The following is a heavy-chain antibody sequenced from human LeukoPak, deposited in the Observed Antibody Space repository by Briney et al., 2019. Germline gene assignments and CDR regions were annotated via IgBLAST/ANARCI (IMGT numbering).Heavy chain of an antibody. Sequence: PSETLSLTCAVYGGSFSGYYWSWTRQPPGKGLEWIGEINHSGSTNYNPSLKSRVTISVDTSKNQFSLKLSSVTAADTAVYYCARTGVVSSPHWYFDLWGRGTLVTVSS. J-gene: IGHJ2*01. CDR3: ARTGVVSSPHWYFDL. CDR2: INHSGST. V-gene: IGHV4-34*01. D-gene: IGHD2-8*02. CDR1: GGSFSGYY.